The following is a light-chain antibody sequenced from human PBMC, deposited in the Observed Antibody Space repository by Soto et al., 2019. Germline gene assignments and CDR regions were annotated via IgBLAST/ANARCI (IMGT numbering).Light chain of an antibody. V-gene: IGKV1-9*01. Sequence: DIQFTQSPSFLSASVGDRVTITCRASQGISSYLAWYQQKPGKAPKLLIYAASTLQSGVPSRFSGSGSGTEFTLTISSLQPEDFAVYYCQQYGSSITFGQGTRLEIK. J-gene: IGKJ5*01. CDR3: QQYGSSIT. CDR1: QGISSY. CDR2: AAS.